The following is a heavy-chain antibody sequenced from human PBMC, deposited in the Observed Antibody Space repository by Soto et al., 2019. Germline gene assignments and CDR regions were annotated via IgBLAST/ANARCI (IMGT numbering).Heavy chain of an antibody. CDR2: INHSGST. CDR1: GGSFSGYY. V-gene: IGHV4-34*01. D-gene: IGHD3-16*01. CDR3: ARGFGRLRWYFDY. Sequence: SETLSLTCAVYGGSFSGYYWSWIRQPPGKVLEWIGEINHSGSTNYNPSLKSRVTISVDTSKNQFSLKLSSVTAADTAVYYCARGFGRLRWYFDYWGQGTLVTVSS. J-gene: IGHJ4*02.